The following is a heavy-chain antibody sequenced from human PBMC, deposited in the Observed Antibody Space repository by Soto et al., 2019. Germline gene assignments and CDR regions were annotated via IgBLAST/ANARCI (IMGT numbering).Heavy chain of an antibody. CDR1: GLTDSTDW. Sequence: EVQLVESGGGLVQPGGSLRLSCAASGLTDSTDWMYWVRQAPGKGLEWVSVIRSGGNTYYADSVEGRFTISRDNSKNTVYLQMNSLRAEDTAVYYCVRENYYYGMDVWGQGTTVTVSS. CDR3: VRENYYYGMDV. V-gene: IGHV3-66*01. J-gene: IGHJ6*02. CDR2: IRSGGNT.